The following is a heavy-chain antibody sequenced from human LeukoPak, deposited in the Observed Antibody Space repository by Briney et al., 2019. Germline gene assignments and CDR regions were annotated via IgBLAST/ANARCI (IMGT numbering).Heavy chain of an antibody. CDR3: ARDVDYANPRHDY. V-gene: IGHV3-48*03. J-gene: IGHJ4*02. CDR2: ISSSGSTI. D-gene: IGHD4/OR15-4a*01. CDR1: GFTFSSYE. Sequence: GGSLRLSCAASGFTFSSYEMNWVRQAPGKGLEWVSYISSSGSTIYYADSVKGRFTISRDNAKNSLYLQMNSLRVEDTAVYYCARDVDYANPRHDYWGQGTLVTVSS.